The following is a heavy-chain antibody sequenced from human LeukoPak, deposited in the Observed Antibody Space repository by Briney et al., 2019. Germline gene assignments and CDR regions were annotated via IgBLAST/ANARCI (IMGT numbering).Heavy chain of an antibody. Sequence: PGGSLRLSCAASILTFSNHALSWVRQAPGEGLEWVSSISNTGSTFYADSVRGRFSISRDNSKNTLYLQMNSLRAEDTAVYFCAKDKDYVWGGYRYMGSFDYWGQGTLVTVSS. J-gene: IGHJ4*02. V-gene: IGHV3-23*01. D-gene: IGHD3-16*02. CDR2: ISNTGST. CDR3: AKDKDYVWGGYRYMGSFDY. CDR1: ILTFSNHA.